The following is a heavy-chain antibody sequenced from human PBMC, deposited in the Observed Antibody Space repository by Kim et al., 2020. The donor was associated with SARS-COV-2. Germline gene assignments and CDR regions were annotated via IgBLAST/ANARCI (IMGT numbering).Heavy chain of an antibody. CDR3: ARGVRQGSWLYYYAMDV. Sequence: GGSLRLSCAASGFTFSVYSMSWVRQAPGKALEWVANIKYGGSEKYYVDSAEGRFTISRDNAENSLYLQMNSLRVEDTAVYYCARGVRQGSWLYYYAMDVWGQGTTVTVSS. CDR1: GFTFSVYS. J-gene: IGHJ6*02. CDR2: IKYGGSEK. V-gene: IGHV3-7*01. D-gene: IGHD6-13*01.